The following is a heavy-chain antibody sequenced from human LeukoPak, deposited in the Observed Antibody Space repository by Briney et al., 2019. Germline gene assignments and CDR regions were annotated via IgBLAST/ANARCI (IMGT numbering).Heavy chain of an antibody. D-gene: IGHD2-21*02. CDR1: GFTFSSYA. J-gene: IGHJ4*02. CDR2: ISYDGSNK. V-gene: IGHV3-30-3*01. Sequence: PGGSLRLSCAASGFTFSSYAMHWVRQAPGKGLECVAVISYDGSNKYYADSVKGRFTISRDNSKNTLYLQMNSLRAEDTAVYYCAREGAYCGGDCYPPTDFDYWGQGTLVTVSS. CDR3: AREGAYCGGDCYPPTDFDY.